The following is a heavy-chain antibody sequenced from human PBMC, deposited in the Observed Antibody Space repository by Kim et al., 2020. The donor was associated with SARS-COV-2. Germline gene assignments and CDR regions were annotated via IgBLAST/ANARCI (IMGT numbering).Heavy chain of an antibody. V-gene: IGHV3-7*01. D-gene: IGHD3-9*01. J-gene: IGHJ4*02. CDR3: ARVYYDILTGYEYYFDY. CDR2: IKQDGSEK. Sequence: GGSLRLSCAASGFTFSSYWMSWVRQAPGKGLEWVANIKQDGSEKYYVDSVKGRFTISRDDAKNSLYLQMDSLRADDTAVYYCARVYYDILTGYEYYFDYWGQGALVTVSS. CDR1: GFTFSSYW.